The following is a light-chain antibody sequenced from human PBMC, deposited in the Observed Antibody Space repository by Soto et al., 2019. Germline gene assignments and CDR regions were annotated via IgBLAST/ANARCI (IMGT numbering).Light chain of an antibody. CDR1: QSISIY. CDR3: QQSFTTPRT. Sequence: DIQMTQSPSSLSASVGDRVTITCRASQSISIYINWYQQKPGKAPKFLIYGASTLQSGVPSRFSGSGSGTDFTLTISSLQPEDFATYYCQQSFTTPRTFGQGTKVEI. CDR2: GAS. J-gene: IGKJ1*01. V-gene: IGKV1-39*01.